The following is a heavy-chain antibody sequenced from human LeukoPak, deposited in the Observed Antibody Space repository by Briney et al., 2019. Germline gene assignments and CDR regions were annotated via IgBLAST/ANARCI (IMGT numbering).Heavy chain of an antibody. J-gene: IGHJ5*02. V-gene: IGHV3-23*01. CDR1: GFTFSSHA. CDR3: AKTRSPGNWNYPFFDH. D-gene: IGHD1-7*01. CDR2: ISSGGDTT. Sequence: GGSLRLSCSASGFTFSSHAMSWVRQAPGKGLEWVSGISSGGDTTYYADSGKGRFTVSRDNSKNTLFLQMNSLRGDDTAVYYCAKTRSPGNWNYPFFDHWGQGTLVTVSS.